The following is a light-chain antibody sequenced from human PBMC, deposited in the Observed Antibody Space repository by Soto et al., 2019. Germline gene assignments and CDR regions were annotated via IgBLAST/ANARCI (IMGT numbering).Light chain of an antibody. J-gene: IGKJ4*01. V-gene: IGKV3-11*01. CDR2: DAF. CDR3: HQRSNWPLT. Sequence: EIVLTQSPGTLSLSPGERATLSCRASQSLNSDLAWYQHRPGQAPRLLIYDAFNRATGIPARFSGSGSGTDFTLTISSLEPEDSAIYYCHQRSNWPLTFGGGTKVEIK. CDR1: QSLNSD.